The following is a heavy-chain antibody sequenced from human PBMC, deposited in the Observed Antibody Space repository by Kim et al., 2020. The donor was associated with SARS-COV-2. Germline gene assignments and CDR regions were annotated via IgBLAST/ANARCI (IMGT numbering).Heavy chain of an antibody. CDR1: GGSLSSSSYY. Sequence: SETLSLTCTVSGGSLSSSSYYWGWIGQPQGKGLEWIGTTDYSGNTYYNPSLNSRVTIPVDTSKTQFSLKLGSVTAADTAVYYCASHQSYSSGWYGAFYYCYIDVWRKGTTVSVSS. J-gene: IGHJ6*03. CDR2: TDYSGNT. V-gene: IGHV4-39*01. CDR3: ASHQSYSSGWYGAFYYCYIDV. D-gene: IGHD6-19*01.